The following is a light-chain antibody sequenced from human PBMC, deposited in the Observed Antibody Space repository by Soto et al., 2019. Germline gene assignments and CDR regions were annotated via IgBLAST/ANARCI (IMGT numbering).Light chain of an antibody. J-gene: IGLJ3*02. CDR1: SSNIGKSY. V-gene: IGLV1-51*01. CDR3: AAWDNSLVAVL. CDR2: END. Sequence: QSVLTQPPSVSAAPRQKVTISCSGSSSNIGKSYVSWYQQVPGTVPKLLIYENDKRPPGIPDRFSGSTSGTSATLVITGLQTGDEADYYCAAWDNSLVAVLFGGGTKLTVL.